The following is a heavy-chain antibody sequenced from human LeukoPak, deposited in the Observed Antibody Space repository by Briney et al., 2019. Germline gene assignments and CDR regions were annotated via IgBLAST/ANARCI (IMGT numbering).Heavy chain of an antibody. CDR3: ATYDYYDSSGFILDAFDI. D-gene: IGHD3-22*01. J-gene: IGHJ3*02. CDR1: GGSISSSGYY. Sequence: PSKTLSLTCTVSGGSISSSGYYWGWIRQPPGKGLEWIGSIYYSGSTYYNPSLKSRVTISVDTSKNQFSLKLSSVTAADTAVYYCATYDYYDSSGFILDAFDIWGQGTMVTVSS. V-gene: IGHV4-39*01. CDR2: IYYSGST.